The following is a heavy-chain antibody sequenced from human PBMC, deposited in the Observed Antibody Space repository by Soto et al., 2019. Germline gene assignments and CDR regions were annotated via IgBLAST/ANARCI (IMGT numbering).Heavy chain of an antibody. J-gene: IGHJ6*02. D-gene: IGHD2-2*01. CDR1: GYTFSSFY. V-gene: IGHV1-46*01. CDR2: INPSGGST. CDR3: ARDVVLVPSALYGMDV. Sequence: QVQLVQSGAEVMKPGASVKLSCMASGYTFSSFYMHWVRQAPGQGLEWMGIINPSGGSTVYAQKFQGRVTMTRDTSTSTVSMELGRLRSEDTAVYYCARDVVLVPSALYGMDVWGQGTTVTVSS.